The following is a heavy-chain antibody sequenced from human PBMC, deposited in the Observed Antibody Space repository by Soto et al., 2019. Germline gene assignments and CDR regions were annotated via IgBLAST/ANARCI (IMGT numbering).Heavy chain of an antibody. Sequence: SVKVSCKASGGTFSSYAISWVRQAPGQGLEWMGGIIPIFGTANYAQKFQGRVTITADESTSTAYMELSSLRSEDTAVYYCARAKGSGSYSPSGYYYGMDVWGQGTTVTVSS. V-gene: IGHV1-69*13. J-gene: IGHJ6*02. CDR2: IIPIFGTA. D-gene: IGHD3-10*01. CDR1: GGTFSSYA. CDR3: ARAKGSGSYSPSGYYYGMDV.